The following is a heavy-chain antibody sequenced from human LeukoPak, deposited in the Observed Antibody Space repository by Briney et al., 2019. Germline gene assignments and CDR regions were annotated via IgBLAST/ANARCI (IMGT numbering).Heavy chain of an antibody. Sequence: ASVKVSCKASGGTFSSYTISWVRQAPGQGLEWMGRIIPILGIASYAQKFQGRVTMTRDTSTSTVYMELSSLRSEDTAVYYCASNNWGYAFDPWGQGTLVTVSS. CDR1: GGTFSSYT. J-gene: IGHJ5*02. V-gene: IGHV1-69*02. CDR2: IIPILGIA. D-gene: IGHD7-27*01. CDR3: ASNNWGYAFDP.